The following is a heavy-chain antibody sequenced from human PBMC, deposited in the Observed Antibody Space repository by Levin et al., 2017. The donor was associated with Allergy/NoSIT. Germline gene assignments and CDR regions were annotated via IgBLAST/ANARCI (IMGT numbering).Heavy chain of an antibody. CDR3: AHRLRHNRSWSYGAFDY. V-gene: IGHV2-5*02. D-gene: IGHD6-13*01. J-gene: IGHJ4*02. CDR2: IYWDDDK. CDR1: GFSITTNGVG. Sequence: SGPTLVKPTETLTLTCSLSGFSITTNGVGVGWIRQPPEKALEWLTLIYWDDDKRYSPSLRNRLTVTKDTSKNQVVLTMTNVDPLDTGTYYCAHRLRHNRSWSYGAFDYWGQGIFVTVSS.